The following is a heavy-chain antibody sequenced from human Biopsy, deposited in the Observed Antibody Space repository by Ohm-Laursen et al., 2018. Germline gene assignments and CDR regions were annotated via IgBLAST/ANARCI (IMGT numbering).Heavy chain of an antibody. J-gene: IGHJ5*02. CDR2: IYNTETT. Sequence: SETLSLTCTVSGGSISSSTTYYWAWLRQPPGKGLEWIGTIYNTETTFYNPSLKSRVNISVDTSTNQFSQKVSSVTAADTALYFCARHPTGFWFGPWGHGTLVTVSS. V-gene: IGHV4-39*01. CDR3: ARHPTGFWFGP. CDR1: GGSISSSTTYY.